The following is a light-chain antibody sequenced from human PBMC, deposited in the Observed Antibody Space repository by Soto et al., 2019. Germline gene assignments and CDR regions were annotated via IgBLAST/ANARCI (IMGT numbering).Light chain of an antibody. CDR1: SSDVGAYNY. CDR3: TSYTTSSTYV. Sequence: QSVLTQPASVSGSPGQSIAISCTGTSSDVGAYNYVFWYQQYPGKAPKLIIYDVTNRPSGVSDRFSGSKSGNTASLTISGLLAEDEADYYCTSYTTSSTYVFGTGTKVTVL. J-gene: IGLJ1*01. V-gene: IGLV2-14*01. CDR2: DVT.